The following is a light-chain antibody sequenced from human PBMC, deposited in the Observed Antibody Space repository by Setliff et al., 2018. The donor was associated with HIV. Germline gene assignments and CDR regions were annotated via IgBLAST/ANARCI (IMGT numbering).Light chain of an antibody. V-gene: IGLV2-23*02. J-gene: IGLJ1*01. CDR1: SSDVGSYNL. CDR2: EVS. Sequence: QSALTQPASVSGSPGQSITISCTGTSSDVGSYNLVSWYQQHPGKAPKLIIYEVSERPSRVSNRFSGFKSGNTASLTISRLQAEDEADYYCCSYTGSSPLYVFGTGTKGTVL. CDR3: CSYTGSSPLYV.